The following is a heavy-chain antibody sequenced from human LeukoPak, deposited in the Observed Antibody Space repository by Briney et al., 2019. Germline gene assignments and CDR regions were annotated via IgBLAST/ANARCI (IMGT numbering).Heavy chain of an antibody. Sequence: ASVKVSCKAAGYTFTSYYMHCVRQAPGQGLEWMGIINPSGGSTSYAQKFQGRVTMTRDTSTSTVYMELSSLRSEDTAVYYCASHHPNPGHYGMDVWGQGTTVTVSS. V-gene: IGHV1-46*01. J-gene: IGHJ6*02. D-gene: IGHD1-14*01. CDR3: ASHHPNPGHYGMDV. CDR2: INPSGGST. CDR1: GYTFTSYY.